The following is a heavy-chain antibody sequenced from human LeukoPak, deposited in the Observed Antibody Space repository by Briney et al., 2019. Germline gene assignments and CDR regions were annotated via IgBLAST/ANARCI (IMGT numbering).Heavy chain of an antibody. V-gene: IGHV3-23*01. CDR2: ISGSGGST. Sequence: QAGGSLRLSCAASGFTFSSYAMSWVRQAPGKGLEWVSAISGSGGSTYYADSVQGRFTISRDNSKNTLYLQMNSLRAEDTAVYYCARDRHSGTSLVYFDYWGQGTLVTVSS. J-gene: IGHJ4*02. CDR3: ARDRHSGTSLVYFDY. CDR1: GFTFSSYA. D-gene: IGHD1-26*01.